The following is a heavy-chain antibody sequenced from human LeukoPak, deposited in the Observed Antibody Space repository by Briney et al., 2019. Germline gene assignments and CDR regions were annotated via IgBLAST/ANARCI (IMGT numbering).Heavy chain of an antibody. CDR1: GFTFDDYG. D-gene: IGHD6-13*01. CDR2: INWNGGDI. CDR3: ARDLMGIAYRGAFYY. J-gene: IGHJ4*02. Sequence: GGSLRLSCAASGFTFDDYGMSWVRQAPGKGLEWVSSINWNGGDIGYEDSVKGRFTISRDNAKNSLYLQMNSLRAEDTAVYYCARDLMGIAYRGAFYYWGQGTLVTVSS. V-gene: IGHV3-20*04.